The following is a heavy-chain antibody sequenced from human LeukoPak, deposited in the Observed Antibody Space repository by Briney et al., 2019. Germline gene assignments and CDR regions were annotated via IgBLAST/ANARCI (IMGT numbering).Heavy chain of an antibody. CDR3: ARDVMAVAGTLGFDC. CDR2: IAYDGSDE. V-gene: IGHV3-30*04. J-gene: IGHJ4*02. Sequence: PGRSLRLSCVAYGFTFGSYGMHWVRQAPGKGLDWVSVIAYDGSDENYADSVKGRFTISRDNFKNTLYLQMNSLGPEDTAMYYCARDVMAVAGTLGFDCWGQGALVTVSS. D-gene: IGHD6-19*01. CDR1: GFTFGSYG.